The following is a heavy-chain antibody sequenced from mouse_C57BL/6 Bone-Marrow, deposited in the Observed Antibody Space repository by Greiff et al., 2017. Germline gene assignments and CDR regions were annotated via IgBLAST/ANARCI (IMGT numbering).Heavy chain of an antibody. V-gene: IGHV1-81*01. D-gene: IGHD2-1*01. J-gene: IGHJ1*03. Sequence: QVTLKVSGAELARPGASVKLSCKASGYTFTSYGISWVKQSTGQGLEWIGEIYPRSGNTYYNEKFKGKATLTADKSSSKVYMELRSLTSEDSAFYFCARYGNYWYVDVWGTGTTVIVSS. CDR1: GYTFTSYG. CDR2: IYPRSGNT. CDR3: ARYGNYWYVDV.